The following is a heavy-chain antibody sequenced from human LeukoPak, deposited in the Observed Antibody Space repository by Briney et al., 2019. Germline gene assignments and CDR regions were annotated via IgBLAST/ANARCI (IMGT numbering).Heavy chain of an antibody. CDR1: GFTFSSYW. V-gene: IGHV3-74*01. J-gene: IGHJ4*02. CDR3: ARGWGYGSYTRFDL. Sequence: GGSLRLSCAASGFTFSSYWMHWVRQAPGKGLVWVSGISNDGAGTTYTDSVKGQFTISRDNTKNTLYLQLNSLRAEDTAVYYCARGWGYGSYTRFDLWGQGIMVIVS. CDR2: ISNDGAGT. D-gene: IGHD3-10*01.